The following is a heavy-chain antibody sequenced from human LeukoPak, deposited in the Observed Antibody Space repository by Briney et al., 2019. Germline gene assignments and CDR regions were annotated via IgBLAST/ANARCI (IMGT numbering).Heavy chain of an antibody. D-gene: IGHD6-19*01. CDR1: GGSISSSSYY. V-gene: IGHV4-39*01. CDR3: ASSYSSGSQFDY. J-gene: IGHJ4*02. CDR2: INYRGNT. Sequence: SETLSLTCTVSGGSISSSSYYWGWIRQPPGKGLDWIGIINYRGNTYYNPSLKSRVTISVDTSKNQFSLKLSSVTAADTAVYYCASSYSSGSQFDYWGQGTLVTVSS.